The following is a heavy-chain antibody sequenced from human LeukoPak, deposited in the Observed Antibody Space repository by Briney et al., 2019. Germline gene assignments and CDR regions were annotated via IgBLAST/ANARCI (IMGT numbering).Heavy chain of an antibody. D-gene: IGHD3-10*01. CDR3: PKDSEDPFTMVREPSYFDY. J-gene: IGHJ4*02. V-gene: IGHV3-30*18. CDR2: ISYDGSNK. Sequence: GGSLRLSCAASGFTFSSYGMHWVRQAPGKGLEWVAVISYDGSNKYYADSVKGRFTISRDNSKNTLYLQMNSLRAEDTAVYYCPKDSEDPFTMVREPSYFDYWGQGTMVTVSS. CDR1: GFTFSSYG.